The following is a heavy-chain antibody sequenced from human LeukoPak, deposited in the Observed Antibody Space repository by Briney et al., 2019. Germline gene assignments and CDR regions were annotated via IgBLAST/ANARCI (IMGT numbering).Heavy chain of an antibody. CDR3: ARYDAAPGYNWFDP. D-gene: IGHD6-13*01. CDR1: GYTFTSYG. J-gene: IGHJ5*02. V-gene: IGHV1-18*01. Sequence: ASVKVSCKASGYTFTSYGISWVRQAPGRGLEWMGWISAYNGNTNYAQKLQGRVTMTTDTSTSTAYMELRSLRSDDTAVYYCARYDAAPGYNWFDPWGQGTLVTVSS. CDR2: ISAYNGNT.